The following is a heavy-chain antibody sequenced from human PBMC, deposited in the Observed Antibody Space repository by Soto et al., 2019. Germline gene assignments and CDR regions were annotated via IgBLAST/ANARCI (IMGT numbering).Heavy chain of an antibody. V-gene: IGHV4-39*01. CDR1: GGSISSSGYY. CDR2: IYYSGST. J-gene: IGHJ4*02. CDR3: ARVPRGVGTTSHGGFDF. D-gene: IGHD1-1*01. Sequence: PSETLSLTCTVSGGSISSSGYYWDWLRQPPGKGLEWIGSIYYSGSTYYNPSLKSRLTLSVDTSKNQFSLKLSSVTAADTAVYYCARVPRGVGTTSHGGFDFWGQGTLVTVSS.